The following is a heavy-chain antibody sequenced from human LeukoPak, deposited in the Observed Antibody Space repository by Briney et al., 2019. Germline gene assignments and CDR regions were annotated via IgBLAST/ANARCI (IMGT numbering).Heavy chain of an antibody. Sequence: SETLSLTCAVYGGSFSGYYWSWIRQPPGKGLESIGEINHSGSTNYNPSLKSRVTISVDTSKNQFSLKLSSVTAADTAVYYCARVGYYYGSGTDYWGQGTLVTVSS. CDR1: GGSFSGYY. CDR3: ARVGYYYGSGTDY. CDR2: INHSGST. V-gene: IGHV4-34*01. J-gene: IGHJ4*02. D-gene: IGHD3-10*01.